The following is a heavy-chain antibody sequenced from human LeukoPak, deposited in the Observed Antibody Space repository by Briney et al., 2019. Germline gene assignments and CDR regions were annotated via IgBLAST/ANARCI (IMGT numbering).Heavy chain of an antibody. J-gene: IGHJ4*02. CDR3: AREVGSRIFDY. CDR2: IYYSGST. Sequence: SETLSLTCTVSGGSISSYYWSWIRQPPGKGLEWVGYIYYSGSTNYNPSLKSRVTISVDTSKNQFSLKLSSVTAADTAVYYRAREVGSRIFDYWGQGTLVTVSS. D-gene: IGHD1-26*01. V-gene: IGHV4-59*01. CDR1: GGSISSYY.